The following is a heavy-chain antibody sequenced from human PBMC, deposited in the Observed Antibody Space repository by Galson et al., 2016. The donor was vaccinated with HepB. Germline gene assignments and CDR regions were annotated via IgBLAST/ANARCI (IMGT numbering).Heavy chain of an antibody. CDR2: IYYTGST. D-gene: IGHD6-19*01. Sequence: SETLSLTCTVSGGSISSYYWSWIRQPPGKGPEWIGYIYYTGSTNYNPSLNSRVTISVDKSKNQFSLKLSSVSAADTAVYYCARVTRRGWSYFDDWGQGTLVTVSS. CDR1: GGSISSYY. CDR3: ARVTRRGWSYFDD. V-gene: IGHV4-59*01. J-gene: IGHJ4*02.